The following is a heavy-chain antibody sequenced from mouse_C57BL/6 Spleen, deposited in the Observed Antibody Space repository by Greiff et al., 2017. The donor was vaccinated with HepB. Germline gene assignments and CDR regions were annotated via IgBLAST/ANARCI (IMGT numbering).Heavy chain of an antibody. Sequence: EVRLVESGGGLVQPGGSLKLSCAASGFTFSSYGMSWVRQTPDKRLELVATINSNGGSTYYPDSVKGRFTISRDKAKSTLYLQMSSLKSEDTAMYYCARMARTINWGQGTTLTVSS. CDR3: ARMARTIN. CDR2: INSNGGST. CDR1: GFTFSSYG. V-gene: IGHV5-6-3*01. J-gene: IGHJ2*01.